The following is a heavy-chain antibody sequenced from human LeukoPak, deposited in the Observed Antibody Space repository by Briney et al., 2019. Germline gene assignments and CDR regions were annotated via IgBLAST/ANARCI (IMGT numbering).Heavy chain of an antibody. CDR1: GGSISSYY. CDR2: IYYSGST. V-gene: IGHV4-59*08. CDR3: ARGAGAGYNLQPFDY. D-gene: IGHD5-24*01. Sequence: SETLSLTCTVSGGSISSYYWSWIRQPPGKGLEWIGYIYYSGSTKYNPSLKSRVSISVDTSKNQFSLKLSSVTAADTAVYYCARGAGAGYNLQPFDYWGQGTLVTVSP. J-gene: IGHJ4*02.